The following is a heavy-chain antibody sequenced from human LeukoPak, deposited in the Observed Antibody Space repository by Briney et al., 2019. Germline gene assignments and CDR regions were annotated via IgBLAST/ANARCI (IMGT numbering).Heavy chain of an antibody. Sequence: PGGSLRLSCAASGFTLSSYSMNWVGQAPGKGVEGGSSITSSSSDIYYADSVKGRFTISRDNAKNSLYLQMNSLRAEDTAIYYCARGRSGWYHNFDYWGPGTLVTVSS. CDR1: GFTLSSYS. CDR3: ARGRSGWYHNFDY. V-gene: IGHV3-21*01. CDR2: ITSSSSDI. D-gene: IGHD6-19*01. J-gene: IGHJ4*02.